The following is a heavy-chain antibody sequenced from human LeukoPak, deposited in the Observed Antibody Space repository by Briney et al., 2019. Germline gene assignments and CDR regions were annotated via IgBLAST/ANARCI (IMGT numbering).Heavy chain of an antibody. CDR2: IKTDNAGGTT. J-gene: IGHJ4*02. Sequence: GGSLRLSCAASGFTFTHAWMNWVRQAPGNGLEWVGRIKTDNAGGTTDYAAPVKGRFTISRDDSDSTLYLQMHSLKTEDTAIYYCTTIYMGATFDFWGQGALVAVSS. CDR3: TTIYMGATFDF. V-gene: IGHV3-15*01. CDR1: GFTFTHAW. D-gene: IGHD1-26*01.